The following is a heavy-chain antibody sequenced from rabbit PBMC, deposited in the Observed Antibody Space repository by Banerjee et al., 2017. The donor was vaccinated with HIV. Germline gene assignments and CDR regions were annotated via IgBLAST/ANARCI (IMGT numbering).Heavy chain of an antibody. V-gene: IGHV1S47*01. CDR3: ARDPLSYSDAGYDL. D-gene: IGHD6-1*01. CDR1: GFSFNNKYV. Sequence: QEQLEESGGDLVKPEGSLTLTCTASGFSFNNKYVMCWVRQAPGKGLEWIGCIYTGDGSTYYASWAKGRFTISRSTSLNTVTLQMTSLTAADTATYFCARDPLSYSDAGYDLWGQGTLVTVS. CDR2: IYTGDGST. J-gene: IGHJ4*01.